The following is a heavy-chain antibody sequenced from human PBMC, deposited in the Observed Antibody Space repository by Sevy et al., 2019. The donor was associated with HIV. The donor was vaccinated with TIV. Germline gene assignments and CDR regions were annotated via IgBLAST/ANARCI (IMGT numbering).Heavy chain of an antibody. Sequence: KQSQTLSLTCNVSGASITSYYWSWIRQPPGKGLEWVGDIGSSGPGNYNPSLKSRVTLSVDTTKSHFSLKLRSVTAVDTAVYYCARSRYYFDSWGQGALVTVSS. D-gene: IGHD3-9*01. J-gene: IGHJ4*02. V-gene: IGHV4-4*08. CDR1: GASITSYY. CDR3: ARSRYYFDS. CDR2: IGSSGPG.